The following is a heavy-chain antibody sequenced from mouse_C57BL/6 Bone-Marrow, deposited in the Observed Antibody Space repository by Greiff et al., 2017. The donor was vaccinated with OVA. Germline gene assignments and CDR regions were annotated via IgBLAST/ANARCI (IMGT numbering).Heavy chain of an antibody. CDR2: IDPENGDT. CDR1: GFNINDDY. Sequence: VQLQQSGAELVRPGASVKLSCTASGFNINDDYMHWVKQRPEQGLEWIGWIDPENGDTEYASKFQGKATITADTSSNTAYMQLSRLTSEDTAVYYCTTTIYYDDDVGFAYWGQGTLVTVSA. V-gene: IGHV14-4*01. CDR3: TTTIYYDDDVGFAY. J-gene: IGHJ3*01. D-gene: IGHD2-4*01.